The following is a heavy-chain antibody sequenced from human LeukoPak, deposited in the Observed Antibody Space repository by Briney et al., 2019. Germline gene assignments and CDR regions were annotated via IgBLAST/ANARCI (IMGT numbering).Heavy chain of an antibody. V-gene: IGHV3-30*18. D-gene: IGHD6-19*01. CDR1: GFTFNNYG. CDR3: AKPAISSRGWYYDY. CDR2: ISFDGSDK. J-gene: IGHJ4*02. Sequence: GGSLRLSCAGSGFTFNNYGIHWVRQAPGKGLEWVAVISFDGSDKYYADSVKGRFTISRDHSKNTLYLQMNSLRAEDTAVYYCAKPAISSRGWYYDYWGQGTLVTVSS.